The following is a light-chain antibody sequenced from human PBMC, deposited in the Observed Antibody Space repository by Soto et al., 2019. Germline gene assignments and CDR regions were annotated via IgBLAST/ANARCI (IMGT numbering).Light chain of an antibody. CDR2: GNS. CDR3: QSYDSSLSGYV. CDR1: SSNIGAGYD. J-gene: IGLJ1*01. Sequence: HSVLTQPPSVSGAPGQTVTISCTGSSSNIGAGYDVHWYQQLPGTAPKLLIYGNSNRPSGVPDRFSGSKSGTSASLAITGLQAEDEADYYCQSYDSSLSGYVFGTGTKLTVL. V-gene: IGLV1-40*01.